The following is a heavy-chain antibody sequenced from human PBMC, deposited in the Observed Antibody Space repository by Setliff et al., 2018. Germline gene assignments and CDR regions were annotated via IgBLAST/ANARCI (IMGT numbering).Heavy chain of an antibody. V-gene: IGHV1-2*02. J-gene: IGHJ4*02. CDR3: ATQTAAYYFDY. D-gene: IGHD6-13*01. Sequence: GASVKVSCKASGYTFTAPYMHWVRQAPGQGLEWMGWINPDTGYSKYAQKFQGRVTLTRDTSLTTAYMELRSLTSDDTAVYYCATQTAAYYFDYWGQGALVTVSS. CDR2: INPDTGYS. CDR1: GYTFTAPY.